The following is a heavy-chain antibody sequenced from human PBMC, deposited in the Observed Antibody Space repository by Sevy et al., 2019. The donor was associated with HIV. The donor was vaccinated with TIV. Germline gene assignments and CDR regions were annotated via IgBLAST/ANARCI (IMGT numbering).Heavy chain of an antibody. V-gene: IGHV3-7*01. D-gene: IGHD3-16*01. Sequence: GGSLRLSCAASGFRFTDYWMSWVRQTPGKGLEWVATIKQDESEKYYVDSVKGRFAISRDNGKNSVSLQMNGLRVEDTALYYCAREVGGFNWRPYYCDSWGQGTLVTVSS. J-gene: IGHJ4*02. CDR2: IKQDESEK. CDR3: AREVGGFNWRPYYCDS. CDR1: GFRFTDYW.